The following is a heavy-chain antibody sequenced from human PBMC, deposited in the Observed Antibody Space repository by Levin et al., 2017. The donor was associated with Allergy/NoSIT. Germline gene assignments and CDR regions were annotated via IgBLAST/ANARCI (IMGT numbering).Heavy chain of an antibody. D-gene: IGHD1-14*01. CDR3: TRPSNTGKFDP. CDR1: GFTFSGSA. V-gene: IGHV3-73*01. Sequence: GGSLRLSCAASGFTFSGSAMHWVRQASGKGLEWVGRIRSKANSYATAYAASVKGRFTISRDDSKNTAYLQMNSLKTEDTAVYYCTRPSNTGKFDPWGQGTLVTVSS. J-gene: IGHJ5*02. CDR2: IRSKANSYAT.